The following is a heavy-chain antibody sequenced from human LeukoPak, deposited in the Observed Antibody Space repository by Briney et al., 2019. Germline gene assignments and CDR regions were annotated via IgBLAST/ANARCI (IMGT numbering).Heavy chain of an antibody. CDR3: ARVTAVAGTYYYGMDV. J-gene: IGHJ6*02. V-gene: IGHV3-66*01. CDR1: GFTFSSYA. CDR2: IYSGGST. Sequence: GGSLRLSCAASGFTFSSYAMSWVRQAPGKGLEWVSVIYSGGSTYYADSVRGRFTFSRDNSKNTLYLQMNSLRAEDTAVYYCARVTAVAGTYYYGMDVWGQGTTVTVSS. D-gene: IGHD6-19*01.